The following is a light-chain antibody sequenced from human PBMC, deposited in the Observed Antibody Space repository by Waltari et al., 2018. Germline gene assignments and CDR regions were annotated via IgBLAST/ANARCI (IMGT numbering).Light chain of an antibody. CDR2: AAS. CDR3: QQLNSYPLVT. CDR1: QGISSY. V-gene: IGKV1-9*01. Sequence: VGDRVTITCRASQGISSYLAWYQQKPGKAPKLLIYAASTLQSGVPSRFSGSGSGTEFTLTISSLQPEDFATYYCQQLNSYPLVTFGQGTKLEIK. J-gene: IGKJ2*01.